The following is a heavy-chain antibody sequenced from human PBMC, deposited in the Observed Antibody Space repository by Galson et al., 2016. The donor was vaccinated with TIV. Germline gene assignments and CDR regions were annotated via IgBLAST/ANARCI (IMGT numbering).Heavy chain of an antibody. CDR2: IGPDGNDK. J-gene: IGHJ5*02. Sequence: SLRLSCAASGFTFSRHGIHWVRHTPGTGLEWVTLIGPDGNDKSYGDSVKGRFTISRDNSMSRIYLQMNDLRLEDTAIYYCARLGLNWFDPWGQGTQVTVSS. CDR1: GFTFSRHG. CDR3: ARLGLNWFDP. D-gene: IGHD3-16*01. V-gene: IGHV3-30*02.